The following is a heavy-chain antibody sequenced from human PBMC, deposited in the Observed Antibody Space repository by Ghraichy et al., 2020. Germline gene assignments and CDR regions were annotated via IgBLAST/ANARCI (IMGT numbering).Heavy chain of an antibody. CDR3: ARHAVVIAIFGGGGLDY. J-gene: IGHJ4*02. D-gene: IGHD2-21*01. CDR2: IYYSGST. V-gene: IGHV4-39*01. Sequence: SETLSLTCTVSGGSISSSSYYWGWIRQPPGKGLEWIGSIYYSGSTYYNPSLKSRVTISVDTSKNQFSLKLSSVTAADTAVYYCARHAVVIAIFGGGGLDYWGQGTLVTVSS. CDR1: GGSISSSSYY.